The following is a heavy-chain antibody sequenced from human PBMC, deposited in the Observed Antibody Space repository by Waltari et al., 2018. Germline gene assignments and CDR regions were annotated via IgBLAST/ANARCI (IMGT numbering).Heavy chain of an antibody. CDR3: ATEPYSSSWYRDY. CDR2: ISYDGSNK. D-gene: IGHD6-13*01. CDR1: GFTFSSYG. J-gene: IGHJ4*02. Sequence: QVQLVESGGGVVQPGRSLRLSCAASGFTFSSYGMHWVRKAPGKGLEWVAVISYDGSNKYYADSVKGRFTISRDNSKNTLYLQMNSLRAEDTAVYYCATEPYSSSWYRDYWGQGTLVTVSS. V-gene: IGHV3-30*03.